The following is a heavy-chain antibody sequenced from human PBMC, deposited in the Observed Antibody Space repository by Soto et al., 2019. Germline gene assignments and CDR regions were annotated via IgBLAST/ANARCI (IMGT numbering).Heavy chain of an antibody. Sequence: GGSLRLSCAASGFTFSSYEMNWVRQAPGKGLEWVSYISSSGSTIYYADSVKGRFTISRDNAKNSLYLQMNSLRAEDTAVYYCARVTKVVTYAFDIWGQGTMVTVSS. CDR2: ISSSGSTI. D-gene: IGHD2-15*01. CDR1: GFTFSSYE. CDR3: ARVTKVVTYAFDI. J-gene: IGHJ3*02. V-gene: IGHV3-48*03.